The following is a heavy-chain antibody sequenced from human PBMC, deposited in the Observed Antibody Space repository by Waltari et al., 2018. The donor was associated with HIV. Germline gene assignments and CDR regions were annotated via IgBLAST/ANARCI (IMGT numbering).Heavy chain of an antibody. CDR2: ISGSGGST. J-gene: IGHJ4*02. Sequence: EVQLVASGGGLVQPGGSLRLSCAASGFTFTNYAMNWVRQAPGKGLEWVVAISGSGGSTYDADSVKGRFTISRDNSKNTLYLQINSLRAEDTAVYYCAKDDSTGSSGYYPFHYWGQGTLITVSS. V-gene: IGHV3-23*04. D-gene: IGHD3-22*01. CDR3: AKDDSTGSSGYYPFHY. CDR1: GFTFTNYA.